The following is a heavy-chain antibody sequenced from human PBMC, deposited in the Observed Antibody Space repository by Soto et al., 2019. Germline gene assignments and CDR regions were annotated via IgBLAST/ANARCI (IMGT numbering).Heavy chain of an antibody. CDR3: VRGSSSGYYRTFDY. J-gene: IGHJ4*02. D-gene: IGHD3-22*01. CDR1: RCTFSSCA. V-gene: IGHV3-30-3*01. CDR2: ISYDGSNNK. Sequence: GVCLRLSWAASRCTFSSCAMHCFLLAQDKGLEWVAVISYDGSNNKYYADSVKGRFTISRDKSKNTLYLQMNSLRVEYTAVHFCVRGSSSGYYRTFDYCGQGTLVTVSS.